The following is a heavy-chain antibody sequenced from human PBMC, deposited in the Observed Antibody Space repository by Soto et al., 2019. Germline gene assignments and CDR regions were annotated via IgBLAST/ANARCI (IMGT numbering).Heavy chain of an antibody. D-gene: IGHD6-19*01. J-gene: IGHJ4*02. Sequence: SVKVSCKASGGTLSSYAISWVRQAPGQGLEWMGGIIPIFGTANYAQKFQGRVTITADESTSTAYMELSSLRSEDTAVYYCARDSAGTGVAGTPRPVDYWGQGTLVTVSS. V-gene: IGHV1-69*13. CDR1: GGTLSSYA. CDR2: IIPIFGTA. CDR3: ARDSAGTGVAGTPRPVDY.